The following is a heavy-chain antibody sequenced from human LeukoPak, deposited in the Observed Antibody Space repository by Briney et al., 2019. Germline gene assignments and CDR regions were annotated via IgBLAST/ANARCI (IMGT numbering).Heavy chain of an antibody. V-gene: IGHV3-20*04. J-gene: IGHJ4*02. CDR1: GFTFSSYW. D-gene: IGHD3-10*01. Sequence: GGSLRLPCAASGFTFSSYWMHWVRQAPGKGLEWVSGINWNGGSTGYADSVKGRFTISRDNAKNSLYLQMNSLRAEDTALYYCARGYGSGSYYKNPIDYWGQGTLVTVSS. CDR2: INWNGGST. CDR3: ARGYGSGSYYKNPIDY.